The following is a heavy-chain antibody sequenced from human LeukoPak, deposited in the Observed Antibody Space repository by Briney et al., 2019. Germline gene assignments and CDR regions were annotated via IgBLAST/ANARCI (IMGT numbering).Heavy chain of an antibody. J-gene: IGHJ4*02. D-gene: IGHD6-19*01. Sequence: PGGSLRLSCAASGSTVSSNYMSWVRQAPGKGLEWVSVIYSGGSTYYADSVKGRFTISRDNSKNTLYLQMNSLRAEDTAVYYCARGGLGSGWSYFDYWGQGTLVTVSS. CDR1: GSTVSSNY. CDR3: ARGGLGSGWSYFDY. CDR2: IYSGGST. V-gene: IGHV3-53*01.